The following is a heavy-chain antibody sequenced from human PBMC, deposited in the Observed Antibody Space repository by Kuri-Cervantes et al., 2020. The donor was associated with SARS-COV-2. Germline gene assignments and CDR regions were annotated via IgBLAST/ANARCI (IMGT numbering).Heavy chain of an antibody. CDR2: IRYDGSNK. CDR3: AKGVQRSVVTGGFDY. V-gene: IGHV3-30*02. CDR1: GFTFSSYG. J-gene: IGHJ4*02. D-gene: IGHD4-23*01. Sequence: GGSLRLSCAASGFTFSSYGMHWVRQAPGKGLEWVAFIRYDGSNKYYADSVKGRFTISRDNSKNTLYLQMNSLRAEDTAVCYCAKGVQRSVVTGGFDYWGQGTLVTVSS.